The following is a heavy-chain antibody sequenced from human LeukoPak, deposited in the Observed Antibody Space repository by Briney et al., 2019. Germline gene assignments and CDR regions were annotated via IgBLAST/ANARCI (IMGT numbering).Heavy chain of an antibody. V-gene: IGHV3-30*02. J-gene: IGHJ4*02. D-gene: IGHD3-10*01. CDR1: GFTFSSYG. CDR2: IRYDGSNK. Sequence: PGGSLRLSCAASGFTFSSYGMHWVRQAPGKGLEWVAFIRYDGSNKYYADSVKGRFTISRDNAKNSLYLQMNSLRAEDTAVYYCARIEVRGVIPDYWGQGTLVTVSS. CDR3: ARIEVRGVIPDY.